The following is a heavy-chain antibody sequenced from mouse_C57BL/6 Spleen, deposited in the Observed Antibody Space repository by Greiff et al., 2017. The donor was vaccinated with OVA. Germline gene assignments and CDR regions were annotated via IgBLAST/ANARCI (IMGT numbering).Heavy chain of an antibody. Sequence: QVQLQQPGAELVKPGASVKLSCKASGYTFTSYWMQWVKQRPGQGLEWIGEIDPYDSYTNYNQKFKGKATLTVDTSSSTAYMQLSSLTSEDSAVYYCARGGYFDVWGTGTTVTVSS. CDR2: IDPYDSYT. J-gene: IGHJ1*03. CDR3: ARGGYFDV. CDR1: GYTFTSYW. V-gene: IGHV1-50*01.